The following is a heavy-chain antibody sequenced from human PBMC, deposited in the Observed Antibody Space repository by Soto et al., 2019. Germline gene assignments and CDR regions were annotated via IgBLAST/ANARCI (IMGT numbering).Heavy chain of an antibody. CDR2: IYFSGSS. J-gene: IGHJ6*02. D-gene: IGHD2-15*01. Sequence: SETLSLTCTVSGGSISSGGYYWSWIRRHPRKALEWIGYIYFSGSSYYNPSLKSRVTISLDTSKNQFSLKLNSVTAADTAVYYCARAPVIVVVVAAPTNAMDVWGQGTTVTVSS. CDR3: ARAPVIVVVVAAPTNAMDV. CDR1: GGSISSGGYY. V-gene: IGHV4-31*03.